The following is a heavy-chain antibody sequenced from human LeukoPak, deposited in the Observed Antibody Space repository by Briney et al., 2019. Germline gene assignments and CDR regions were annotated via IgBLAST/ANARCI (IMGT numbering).Heavy chain of an antibody. Sequence: GRSLRLSCAASGFTFDDYAMHWVRQAPGKGLEWVSGISWNSGSIGYADSVKGRFTISRDNAKNSLYLQMNSLRAEDTALYYCAKVGAPVPYYYYGMDVWGQGTTVTVSS. D-gene: IGHD1-26*01. CDR2: ISWNSGSI. J-gene: IGHJ6*02. CDR1: GFTFDDYA. CDR3: AKVGAPVPYYYYGMDV. V-gene: IGHV3-9*01.